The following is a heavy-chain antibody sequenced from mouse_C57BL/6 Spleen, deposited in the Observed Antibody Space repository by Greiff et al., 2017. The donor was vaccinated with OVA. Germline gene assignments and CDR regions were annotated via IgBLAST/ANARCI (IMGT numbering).Heavy chain of an antibody. CDR2: IYTRDGST. Sequence: QVQLQQSGPELVKPGASVKLSCKASGYTFTSYDINWVKQRPGPGLEWIGWIYTRDGSTKYNEKFKGKATLTVDTSSSTAYMELHSLTSEDSSVYFCARHDYLLFDYWGQGTTLTVAS. D-gene: IGHD2-4*01. CDR3: ARHDYLLFDY. J-gene: IGHJ2*01. CDR1: GYTFTSYD. V-gene: IGHV1-85*01.